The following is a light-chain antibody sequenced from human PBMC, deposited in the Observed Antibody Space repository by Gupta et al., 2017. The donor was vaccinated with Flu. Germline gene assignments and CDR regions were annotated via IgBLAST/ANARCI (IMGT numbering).Light chain of an antibody. CDR3: FSYAGSNNLV. Sequence: SVTISCTGTSSDVGGYNYVSWYQQHPGKAPKLMIYEVSGRPSGVPDRFSGSKSANTASLTVSGLQAEDEADYYCFSYAGSNNLVFGGGTKLTVL. J-gene: IGLJ2*01. V-gene: IGLV2-8*01. CDR2: EVS. CDR1: SSDVGGYNY.